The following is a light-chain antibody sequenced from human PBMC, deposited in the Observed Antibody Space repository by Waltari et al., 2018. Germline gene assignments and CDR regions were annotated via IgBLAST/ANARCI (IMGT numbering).Light chain of an antibody. CDR1: STNIGGYNY. CDR3: CSYAGTSP. Sequence: QSALTQPRSVSGSPGQSVTISCTGASTNIGGYNYVSWYQQHPGKAPKLIIYDVTNRPSGVLDRFSGSKSGDTASLTISGLQAEDEADYYCCSYAGTSPFGTGTKVTVL. J-gene: IGLJ1*01. CDR2: DVT. V-gene: IGLV2-11*01.